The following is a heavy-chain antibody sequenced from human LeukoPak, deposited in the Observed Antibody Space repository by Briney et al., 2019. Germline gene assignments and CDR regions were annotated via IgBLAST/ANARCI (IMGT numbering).Heavy chain of an antibody. V-gene: IGHV3-30*04. D-gene: IGHD5-12*01. CDR1: GFTFSSYA. CDR3: ARDGYSGYDYVDYFDY. J-gene: IGHJ4*02. CDR2: ISYDGSNT. Sequence: GGSLRLSCAASGFTFSSYAMHWGRQAPGKGLEWVAVISYDGSNTYYADSVKGRFTISRDNSKNTLYLQMNSLRAEDTAVYYCARDGYSGYDYVDYFDYWGQGTLVTVSS.